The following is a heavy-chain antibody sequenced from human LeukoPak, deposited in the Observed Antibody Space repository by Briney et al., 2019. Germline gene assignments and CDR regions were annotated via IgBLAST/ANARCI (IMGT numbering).Heavy chain of an antibody. J-gene: IGHJ1*01. V-gene: IGHV3-11*01. CDR1: GLRFSDYY. D-gene: IGHD2/OR15-2a*01. CDR2: ISSGGDIM. Sequence: PGGALRLSCAASGLRFSDYYVSWIRQAPGKGLQWVSYISSGGDIMHYADSVKGRFTSSRDNAKNSGYLEMNSLGAEDTAVYYCATNLIGAGEYFQQWGQGTLVTVSS. CDR3: ATNLIGAGEYFQQ.